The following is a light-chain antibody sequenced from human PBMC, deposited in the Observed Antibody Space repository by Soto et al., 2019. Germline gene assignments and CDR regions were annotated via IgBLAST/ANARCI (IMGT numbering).Light chain of an antibody. V-gene: IGLV6-57*03. Sequence: NFMLTQRHSVSEFPGKTVTISCTRSSGSIASNYVQWYQQRPGSAPTTVIYEDNQRPSGVPDRFSGSIDSSSNSASLTLSGLKTEDEADYYCQSYDSSNLVFGGGTKLTVL. CDR1: SGSIASNY. CDR3: QSYDSSNLV. J-gene: IGLJ2*01. CDR2: EDN.